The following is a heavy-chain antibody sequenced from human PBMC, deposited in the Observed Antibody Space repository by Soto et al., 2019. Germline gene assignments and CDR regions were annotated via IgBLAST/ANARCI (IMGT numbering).Heavy chain of an antibody. J-gene: IGHJ2*01. D-gene: IGHD2-2*01. V-gene: IGHV3-74*01. CDR2: INSDGTST. CDR1: GFTFSSYW. CDR3: ARVLPADTHWYFDL. Sequence: EVQLVESGGGLVQPGGSLRLSCAASGFTFSSYWMYWVRQAPGKGLVWVSRINSDGTSTTYADSVKGRFTISRDNAKNTLYLEMNSLRADDTAVYYCARVLPADTHWYFDLWGRGTLVTVSS.